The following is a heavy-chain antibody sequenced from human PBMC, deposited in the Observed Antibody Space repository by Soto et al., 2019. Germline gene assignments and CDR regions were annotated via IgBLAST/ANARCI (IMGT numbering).Heavy chain of an antibody. D-gene: IGHD6-13*01. J-gene: IGHJ6*02. V-gene: IGHV4-59*01. Sequence: QVQLQESGPGLVKPSETLSLTCTVSGGSISSYYWSWIRQPPGKGLEWIGHIYYSGSTNYNPSLKSRVTISVDTSKNQFSLKLSSVTAADTAVYYCARMPGIAAAGNYYYYGMDVWGQGTTVTVSS. CDR1: GGSISSYY. CDR3: ARMPGIAAAGNYYYYGMDV. CDR2: IYYSGST.